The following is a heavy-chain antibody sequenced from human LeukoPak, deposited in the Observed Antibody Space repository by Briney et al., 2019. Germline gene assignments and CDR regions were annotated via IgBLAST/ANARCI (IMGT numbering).Heavy chain of an antibody. J-gene: IGHJ4*02. CDR2: INQDGSEK. CDR3: ARDLMGWDLHYFDY. CDR1: GFTFTTYW. V-gene: IGHV3-7*01. Sequence: QSGGSLRLSCAASGFTFTTYWMGWVRQAPGKGLEWVANINQDGSEKYYVDSVKGRFTISRDNAKNSLYLQTNSLRAEDTAVYYCARDLMGWDLHYFDYWGQGTLVTVSS. D-gene: IGHD1-26*01.